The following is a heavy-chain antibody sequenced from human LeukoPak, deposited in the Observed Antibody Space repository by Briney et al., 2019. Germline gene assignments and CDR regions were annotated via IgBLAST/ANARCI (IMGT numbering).Heavy chain of an antibody. CDR3: ASLQGEDYYYYYYMDV. D-gene: IGHD3-10*01. CDR2: INPGGDNT. J-gene: IGHJ6*03. Sequence: ASVKVSCKASGYTFTNYYIHWVRQAPGQGLEWMGLINPGGDNTNYAQNFQGRVTITADKSTSTAYMELSSLRSEDTAVYYCASLQGEDYYYYYYMDVWGKGTTVTVSS. V-gene: IGHV1-46*01. CDR1: GYTFTNYY.